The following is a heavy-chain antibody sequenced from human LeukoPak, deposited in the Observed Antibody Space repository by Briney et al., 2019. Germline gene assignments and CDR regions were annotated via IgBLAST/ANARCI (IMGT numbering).Heavy chain of an antibody. J-gene: IGHJ3*02. V-gene: IGHV1-69*04. D-gene: IGHD3-22*01. Sequence: ASVKVSCKASGGTFSSYAISWVRQAPGQGLEWMGRIIPILGIANYAQKFQGRVTITADKSTSTAYMELSSLRSEDTAVYYCARARKYYESSGYPIDVFDIWGQGTMVTVS. CDR1: GGTFSSYA. CDR3: ARARKYYESSGYPIDVFDI. CDR2: IIPILGIA.